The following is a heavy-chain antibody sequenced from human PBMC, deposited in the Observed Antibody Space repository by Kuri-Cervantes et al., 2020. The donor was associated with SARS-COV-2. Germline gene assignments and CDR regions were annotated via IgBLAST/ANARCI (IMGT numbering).Heavy chain of an antibody. CDR2: ISGSGGST. V-gene: IGHV3-23*01. CDR3: ATKDGVASTP. Sequence: GESLKISCAASGFTFSSYAMSWVRQAPGKGLEWVSAISGSGGSTYYADSVKGRFTISRDNSKNTLYLQMNNLRAEDTAVYYCATKDGVASTPWGPGTLVTVSS. J-gene: IGHJ5*02. D-gene: IGHD2-15*01. CDR1: GFTFSSYA.